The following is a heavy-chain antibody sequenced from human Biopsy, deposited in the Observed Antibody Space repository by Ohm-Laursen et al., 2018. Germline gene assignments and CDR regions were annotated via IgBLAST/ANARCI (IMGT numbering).Heavy chain of an antibody. J-gene: IGHJ4*02. CDR1: GFTFSGYG. CDR3: ARLSRRGYIIFFDY. V-gene: IGHV3-33*01. D-gene: IGHD5-12*01. Sequence: SLRLSCAASGFTFSGYGMHWVRQAPGKGLEWVAVIWYDGTDKFYADSVKGRFTISRDNSKNTLYLHMNSLRAADTAVYYCARLSRRGYIIFFDYWGRGTRVTVSS. CDR2: IWYDGTDK.